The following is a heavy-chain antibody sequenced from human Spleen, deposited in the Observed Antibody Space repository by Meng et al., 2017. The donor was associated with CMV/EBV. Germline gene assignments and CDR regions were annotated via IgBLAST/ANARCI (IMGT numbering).Heavy chain of an antibody. CDR1: GGSFYY. D-gene: IGHD4-17*01. CDR3: AVASTDTGYYFDY. Sequence: TWAVAGGSFYYWSWVRQPPGKGLEWIGQINHGGNTNYSPSLKTRVNMSIDTSRNHFSLKLTSVTAADTAVYYCAVASTDTGYYFDYWGQGTLVTVSS. J-gene: IGHJ4*02. CDR2: INHGGNT. V-gene: IGHV4-34*01.